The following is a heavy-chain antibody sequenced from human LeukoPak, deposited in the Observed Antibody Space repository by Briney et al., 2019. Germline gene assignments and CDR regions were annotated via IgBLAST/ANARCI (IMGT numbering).Heavy chain of an antibody. CDR1: GGSISSGGYY. CDR2: IYYSGST. J-gene: IGHJ4*02. CDR3: ARARGVRGVIAE. D-gene: IGHD3-10*01. Sequence: PSETLSLTCTVSGGSISSGGYYWNWIRQHPGKGLEWIGYIYYSGSTNYNPSLKSRVTISVDTSKNQFSLKLSSVTAADTAVYYCARARGVRGVIAEWGQGTLVTVSS. V-gene: IGHV4-31*03.